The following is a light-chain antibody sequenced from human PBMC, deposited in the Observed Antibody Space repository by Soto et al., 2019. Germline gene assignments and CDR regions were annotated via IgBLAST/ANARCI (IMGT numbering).Light chain of an antibody. CDR3: QSYDTSLSGSYV. J-gene: IGLJ1*01. CDR1: SSNIGADYD. V-gene: IGLV1-40*01. Sequence: QSVLTQPPSVSGAPGQRVTISCTGSSSNIGADYDVHWYQQLPGAAPKLLIYGNTNRPSGVPDRFSGSKSGTSGSLAITGLQAEDEADYYCQSYDTSLSGSYVFGTGTKVTDL. CDR2: GNT.